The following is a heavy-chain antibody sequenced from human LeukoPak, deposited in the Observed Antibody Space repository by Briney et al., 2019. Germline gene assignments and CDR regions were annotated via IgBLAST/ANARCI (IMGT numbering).Heavy chain of an antibody. CDR1: GYTFTGYY. Sequence: ASVKVSCKASGYTFTGYYMHWVRQAPGQGLEWMGWMNPNSGNTGYAQKFQGRVTMTRNTSISTAYMELSSLRSEDTAVYYCARKMVRGNWFDPWGQGTLVTVSS. CDR3: ARKMVRGNWFDP. D-gene: IGHD3-10*01. V-gene: IGHV1-8*02. J-gene: IGHJ5*02. CDR2: MNPNSGNT.